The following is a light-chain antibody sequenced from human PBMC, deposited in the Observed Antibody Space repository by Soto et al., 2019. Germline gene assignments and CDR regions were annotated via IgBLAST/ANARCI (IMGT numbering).Light chain of an antibody. CDR3: RQANSFPLT. CDR1: QGISRW. CDR2: SAP. J-gene: IGKJ3*01. V-gene: IGKV1-12*01. Sequence: DIQMTQLPSSMSASVGDRVTITCRASQGISRWLAWYHQKPGKAPNLLIYSAPTLHSGVPSRFSGSGSGTDFTLTINSLQPEDFGTYYCRQANSFPLTFGPGTKVDMK.